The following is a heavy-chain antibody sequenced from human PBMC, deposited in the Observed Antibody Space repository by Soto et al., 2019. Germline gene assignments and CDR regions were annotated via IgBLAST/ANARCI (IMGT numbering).Heavy chain of an antibody. V-gene: IGHV3-30*03. CDR2: ISYDGSNK. J-gene: IGHJ4*02. CDR1: GFTFSSYG. Sequence: GASLRLSCAASGFTFSSYGMHWVRQAPGKGLEWVAVISYDGSNKYYADSVKGRFTISRDNSKNSLYLQMNSLRAEDTAVYYCARGGGPFMNSVTNPFDYWGQGTLVTVSS. CDR3: ARGGGPFMNSVTNPFDY. D-gene: IGHD4-17*01.